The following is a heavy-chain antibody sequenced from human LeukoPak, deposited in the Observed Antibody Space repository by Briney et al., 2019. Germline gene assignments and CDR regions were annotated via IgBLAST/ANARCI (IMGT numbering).Heavy chain of an antibody. D-gene: IGHD4-17*01. J-gene: IGHJ5*02. CDR1: GGSFSGYY. V-gene: IGHV4-34*01. CDR3: ARKATVTTRWFDP. CDR2: INHSGST. Sequence: PSETLSLTCAVYGGSFSGYYWSWLRQPPGKGLEWIGEINHSGSTNYNPSLKSRVTISVDTSKNQFSLKLSSVTAADTAVYYCARKATVTTRWFDPWGQGTLVTVSS.